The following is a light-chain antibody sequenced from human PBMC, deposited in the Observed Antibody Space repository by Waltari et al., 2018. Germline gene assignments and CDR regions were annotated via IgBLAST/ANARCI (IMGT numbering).Light chain of an antibody. CDR1: QSISTY. J-gene: IGKJ1*01. V-gene: IGKV3-11*01. CDR3: QQRSNWWT. CDR2: DAS. Sequence: EIVLTQSPDTLSLSPGERATLSCRASQSISTYLAWYHQRPGQAPRLLIYDASNRATGIPARFSGSGSGTDFTLTISSLEPEDFAVYYCQQRSNWWTFGQGTKVEIK.